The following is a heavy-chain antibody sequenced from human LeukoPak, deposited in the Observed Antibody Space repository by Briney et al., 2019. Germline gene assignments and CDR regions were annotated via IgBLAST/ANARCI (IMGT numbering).Heavy chain of an antibody. V-gene: IGHV3-74*01. CDR1: GFTFSSYW. CDR2: INTDGSST. Sequence: RAGGSLRLSCAASGFTFSSYWMHWVRQAPGKGLVWVSRINTDGSSTSYADSVKGRFTISRDNAKNSLYLQMNSLRAEDTAVYYCASPVLWFGEFPVPVWGQGTLVTVSS. J-gene: IGHJ4*02. CDR3: ASPVLWFGEFPVPV. D-gene: IGHD3-10*01.